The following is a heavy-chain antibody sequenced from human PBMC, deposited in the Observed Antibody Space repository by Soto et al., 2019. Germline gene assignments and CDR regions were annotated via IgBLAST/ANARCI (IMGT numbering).Heavy chain of an antibody. D-gene: IGHD6-6*01. CDR1: GGSISSGGYY. V-gene: IGHV4-31*03. CDR2: IYYSGST. CDR3: VVGAARGFPNWFDP. J-gene: IGHJ5*02. Sequence: PSETLSLTCTVSGGSISSGGYYWSWIRQHPGKGLEWIGYIYYSGSTYYNPSLKSRVTISVDTSKNQFSLKLSSVTAADTAVYYCVVGAARGFPNWFDPWGQGTLVTVSS.